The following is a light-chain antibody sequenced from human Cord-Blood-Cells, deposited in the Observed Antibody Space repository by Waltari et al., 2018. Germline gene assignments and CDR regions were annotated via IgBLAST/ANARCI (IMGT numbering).Light chain of an antibody. CDR3: CSYAGSSTWV. CDR1: SRDVGSYNL. CDR2: EGS. V-gene: IGLV2-23*01. Sequence: QSALTQPASVSGSPGQSITISCTGTSRDVGSYNLVSWYQQHPGKAPKLMIYEGSKRPSGVSNRFSGSKSGNTASLTISGLQAEDEADYYGCSYAGSSTWVFRGGTKLTVL. J-gene: IGLJ3*02.